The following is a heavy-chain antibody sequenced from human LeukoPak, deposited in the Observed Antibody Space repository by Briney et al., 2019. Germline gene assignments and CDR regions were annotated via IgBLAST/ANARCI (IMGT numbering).Heavy chain of an antibody. J-gene: IGHJ3*02. Sequence: VASVKVSCKASGYTFTSYGISWVRQAPGQGLEWMGWISAYNGNTNYAQKLQGRVTMTTDTSPSTAYMALRSLRSEDTAVYYCARVGDSSGYWTEDAFDIWGQGTMVTVSS. V-gene: IGHV1-18*01. CDR2: ISAYNGNT. CDR1: GYTFTSYG. D-gene: IGHD3-22*01. CDR3: ARVGDSSGYWTEDAFDI.